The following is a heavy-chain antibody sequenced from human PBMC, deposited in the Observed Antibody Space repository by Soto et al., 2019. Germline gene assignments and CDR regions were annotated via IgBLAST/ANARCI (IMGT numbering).Heavy chain of an antibody. CDR3: ARRSGYYIKNWFDP. CDR1: GYTFTSYG. J-gene: IGHJ5*02. Sequence: KVSCKASGYTFTSYGISWVRQMPGKGLEWMGRIDPSDSYTNYSPSFQGHVTISADKSISTAYLQWSSLKASDTAMYYCARRSGYYIKNWFDPWGQGTLVTVSS. CDR2: IDPSDSYT. V-gene: IGHV5-10-1*01. D-gene: IGHD3-3*01.